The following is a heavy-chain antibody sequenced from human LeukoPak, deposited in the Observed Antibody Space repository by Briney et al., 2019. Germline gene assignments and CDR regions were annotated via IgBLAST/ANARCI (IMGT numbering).Heavy chain of an antibody. CDR1: GFAFKDYA. J-gene: IGHJ4*02. CDR2: IVGDDGSK. V-gene: IGHV3-23*01. CDR3: AKDLRQGDGYWDIDY. D-gene: IGHD5-24*01. Sequence: GGSLRLSCAASGFAFKDYAMSWVRQAPGQGLEGVSGIVGDDGSKHYAASVKGRFTVSRDNSKSMVFLQMGSLRAEDTAIYYCAKDLRQGDGYWDIDYWGRGTLVTVSS.